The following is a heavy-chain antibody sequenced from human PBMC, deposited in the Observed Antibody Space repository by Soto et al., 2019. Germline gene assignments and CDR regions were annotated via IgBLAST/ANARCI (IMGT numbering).Heavy chain of an antibody. CDR3: ARRDGSGSYVIYSAFDI. J-gene: IGHJ3*02. Sequence: PGESLKISCKGSGYSLTSYWIGWVRQMPGKGLEWMGITYPGDSDTRYGPSFQGQVTISADKSISTAYLQWSSLKASDTAIYYCARRDGSGSYVIYSAFDIWGQGTMVTVSS. CDR2: TYPGDSDT. V-gene: IGHV5-51*01. CDR1: GYSLTSYW. D-gene: IGHD3-10*01.